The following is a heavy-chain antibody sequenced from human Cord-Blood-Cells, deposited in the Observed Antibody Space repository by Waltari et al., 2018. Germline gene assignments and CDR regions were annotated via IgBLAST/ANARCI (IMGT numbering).Heavy chain of an antibody. J-gene: IGHJ2*01. V-gene: IGHV3-48*03. CDR3: ARDQIAAASWYFDL. CDR2: ISSSGSTI. Sequence: AASGFTCSSYAMNWVRHAPGKGLEWVSYISSSGSTIYHADSVKGRFTISRDNAKNSLYLQMNSLRAEDTAVYYCARDQIAAASWYFDLWGRGTLVTVSS. CDR1: GFTCSSYA. D-gene: IGHD6-13*01.